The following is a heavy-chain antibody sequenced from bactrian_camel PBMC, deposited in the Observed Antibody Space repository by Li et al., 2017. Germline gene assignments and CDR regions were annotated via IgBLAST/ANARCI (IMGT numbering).Heavy chain of an antibody. CDR3: AYGVYGDHWNRWYGVSTYDY. CDR2: FDRDGST. V-gene: IGHV3S26*01. D-gene: IGHD6*01. CDR1: GATASSYC. J-gene: IGHJ4*01. Sequence: VQLVESGGGSVQAGGSLRLSCAASGATASSYCLGWVRQAPGKEREGVAAFDRDGSTSYVDSVKGRFTISKDNAKNTLYLQMNSLKPEDTATYYCAYGVYGDHWNRWYGVSTYDYWGQGTQVTVS.